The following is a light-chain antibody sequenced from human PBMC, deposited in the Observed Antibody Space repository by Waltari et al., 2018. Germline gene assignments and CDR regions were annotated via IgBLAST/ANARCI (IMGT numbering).Light chain of an antibody. CDR3: CSYAGVNTFL. J-gene: IGLJ2*01. CDR2: EVN. CDR1: SSDVGYYNI. Sequence: QSALTQPASVSGSPGQSITISCTGTSSDVGYYNIVSWYQQHPDPAPKLIISEVNKRPLGISSRVSGSKSGNTASLTISGLQPEDEAEYYCCSYAGVNTFLFGGGTKVTVL. V-gene: IGLV2-23*02.